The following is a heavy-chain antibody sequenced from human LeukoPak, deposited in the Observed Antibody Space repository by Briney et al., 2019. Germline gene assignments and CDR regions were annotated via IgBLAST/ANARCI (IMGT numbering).Heavy chain of an antibody. CDR2: ISAYNGNT. V-gene: IGHV1-18*01. Sequence: ASVKVSCKASGYIFTDYDISWVRQAPGQWLEWMGWISAYNGNTNYAQNLQGRVTMTTDTFTSTAYMELGSLRSDDTAVYYCARESSDYLDYWGQGTLVTVSS. J-gene: IGHJ4*02. CDR1: GYIFTDYD. D-gene: IGHD3-22*01. CDR3: ARESSDYLDY.